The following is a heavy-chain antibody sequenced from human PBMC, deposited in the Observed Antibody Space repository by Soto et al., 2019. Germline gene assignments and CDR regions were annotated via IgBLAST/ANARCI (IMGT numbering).Heavy chain of an antibody. CDR1: GYSFTSYW. V-gene: IGHV5-10-1*01. CDR2: IDPSDSYT. J-gene: IGHJ6*02. CDR3: ARAPNIVVVPAIPYGMDV. D-gene: IGHD2-2*01. Sequence: PGESLKISCKGSGYSFTSYWISWVRQMPGKGLEWMGRIDPSDSYTNYSPSFQGHVTISADKSISTAYLQWSSLKASDTAMYYCARAPNIVVVPAIPYGMDVWGQGTTVTVSS.